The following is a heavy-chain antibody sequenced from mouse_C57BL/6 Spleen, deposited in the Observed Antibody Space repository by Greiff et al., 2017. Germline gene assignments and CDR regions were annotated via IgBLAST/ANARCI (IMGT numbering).Heavy chain of an antibody. CDR2: INPSNGGT. V-gene: IGHV1-53*01. J-gene: IGHJ4*01. CDR1: GYTFTSYW. D-gene: IGHD4-1*01. CDR3: ARRETGTRGYYAMDY. Sequence: QVQLQQPGTELVKPGASVKLSCKASGYTFTSYWMHWVKQRPGQGLEWIGNINPSNGGTNYNEKFKSKATLTVDKSSITAYMQLSSLNSEDSAVSYCARRETGTRGYYAMDYWGQGTSVTVSS.